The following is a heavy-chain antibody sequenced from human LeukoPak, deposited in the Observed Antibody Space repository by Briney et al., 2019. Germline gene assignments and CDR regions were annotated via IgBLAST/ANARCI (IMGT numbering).Heavy chain of an antibody. CDR2: ISAYNGNT. V-gene: IGHV1-18*01. CDR3: ARERMGPYSSSWYGAFDI. D-gene: IGHD6-13*01. CDR1: GYTFTSYG. Sequence: ASGKVSCKASGYTFTSYGISWVRQAPGQGLEWMGWISAYNGNTNYAQKLQGRVTMTTDTSTSTAYMELRSLRSDDTAVYYCARERMGPYSSSWYGAFDIWGQGTMVTVSS. J-gene: IGHJ3*02.